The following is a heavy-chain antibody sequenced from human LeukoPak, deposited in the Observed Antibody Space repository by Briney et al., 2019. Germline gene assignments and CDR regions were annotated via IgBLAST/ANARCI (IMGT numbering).Heavy chain of an antibody. Sequence: PSETLSLTCTVSGGSISSYYWSWIRQPAGKGLEWIGRIYTSGSTNYNPSLKSRVTMSVDTSKNQFSLKLSSVTAADTAVYYCARHVPLLDDSSGYYRYYYYMDVWGKGTTVTISS. V-gene: IGHV4-4*07. CDR2: IYTSGST. CDR1: GGSISSYY. J-gene: IGHJ6*03. D-gene: IGHD3-22*01. CDR3: ARHVPLLDDSSGYYRYYYYMDV.